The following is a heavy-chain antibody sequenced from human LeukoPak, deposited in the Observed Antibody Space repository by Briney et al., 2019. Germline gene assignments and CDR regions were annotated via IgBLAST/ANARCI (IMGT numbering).Heavy chain of an antibody. Sequence: GGSLRLSCAASGFTFSSYSMNWVRQAPGKGLEWVSSISSCSSYIYYADSVKGRFTISRDNAKNSLYLQMNSLRAEDTAVYYCANTGYSSGWYLLAWGQGTLVTVSS. CDR3: ANTGYSSGWYLLA. CDR2: ISSCSSYI. CDR1: GFTFSSYS. D-gene: IGHD6-19*01. V-gene: IGHV3-21*01. J-gene: IGHJ5*02.